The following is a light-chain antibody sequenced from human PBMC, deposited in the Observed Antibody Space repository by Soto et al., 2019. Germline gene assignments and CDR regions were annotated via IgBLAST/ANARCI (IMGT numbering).Light chain of an antibody. J-gene: IGLJ2*01. V-gene: IGLV2-14*01. Sequence: QSALTQPAYVSVSPGQSITISCTGTSNDIVANDYVSCDQNHPGQAPKILISEPAHRPSGVSHRFSGSKSGNTASLTISGLQAEDEADYFCTSYTSTSTLVFGGGTKLTVL. CDR3: TSYTSTSTLV. CDR2: EPA. CDR1: SNDIVANDY.